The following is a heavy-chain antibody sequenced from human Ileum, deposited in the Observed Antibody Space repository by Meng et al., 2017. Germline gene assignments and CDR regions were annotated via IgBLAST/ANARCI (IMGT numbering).Heavy chain of an antibody. J-gene: IGHJ4*02. CDR3: ARDHWGSLDY. V-gene: IGHV4-61*01. Sequence: QMPVRGPGPGPVRPAETPPLTCTVLGASVSSNNDGWGWIRQPPGKGLEWIGYGSTNHNPSLKSRVTISVDTSKNQFFLTLNSVTAADTAIYYCARDHWGSLDYWGQGILVTVSS. D-gene: IGHD7-27*01. CDR1: GASVSSNNDG. CDR2: GST.